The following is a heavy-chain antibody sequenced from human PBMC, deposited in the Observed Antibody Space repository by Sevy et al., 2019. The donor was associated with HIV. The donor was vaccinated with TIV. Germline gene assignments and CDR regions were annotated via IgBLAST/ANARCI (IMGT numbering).Heavy chain of an antibody. CDR3: AKDFYDFSGRVAVVDP. CDR2: IRYDGSKK. J-gene: IGHJ5*02. CDR1: GFPFSHYG. V-gene: IGHV3-30*02. D-gene: IGHD3-3*01. Sequence: GGSLRLSCASSGFPFSHYGFHWVRHAPGKGLDWVAFIRYDGSKKDYAESVRGRFTVSRDNYKNTLYLQMNSLRPEDTATYYCAKDFYDFSGRVAVVDPWGQGTLVTVS.